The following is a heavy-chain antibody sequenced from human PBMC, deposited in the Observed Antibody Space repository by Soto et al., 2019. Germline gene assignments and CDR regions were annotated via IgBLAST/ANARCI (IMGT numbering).Heavy chain of an antibody. V-gene: IGHV2-5*02. CDR2: IYWDDDK. Sequence: QVTLKESGPTLVKPTQTLTLTCTFSGFSLSTSGVGVGWIRQPRGKALEWLALIYWDDDKRYSPSLKSRLTITKDTSKNQVVLTMTNMVPVDTATYYCAHRGSSWYGYYFDYWGQGTLVTVSS. CDR1: GFSLSTSGVG. CDR3: AHRGSSWYGYYFDY. D-gene: IGHD6-13*01. J-gene: IGHJ4*02.